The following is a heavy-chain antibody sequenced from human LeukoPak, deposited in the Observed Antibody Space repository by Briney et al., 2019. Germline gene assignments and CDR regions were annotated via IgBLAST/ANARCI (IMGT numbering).Heavy chain of an antibody. Sequence: SETLSLTCSVSGDSVSSTSYYWGWIRQPPGKGLEWIGEINHSGSTNYNPSLKSRVTISVDTSKNQFSLKLSSVTAADTAVYYCARRKLLDYWGQGTLVTVSS. D-gene: IGHD2-15*01. V-gene: IGHV4-39*07. CDR3: ARRKLLDY. J-gene: IGHJ4*02. CDR1: GDSVSSTSYY. CDR2: INHSGST.